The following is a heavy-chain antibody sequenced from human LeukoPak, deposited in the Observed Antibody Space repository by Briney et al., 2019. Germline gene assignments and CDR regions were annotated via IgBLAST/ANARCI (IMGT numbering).Heavy chain of an antibody. CDR3: ARVTGGDYVWGSYRYNFDY. Sequence: SETLSLTCAVSGGSISSGGYSWSWIRQPPGKGLEWIGEINHSGSTNYNPSLKSRVTISVDTPKTQFSLKLSSVTAADTAVYYCARVTGGDYVWGSYRYNFDYWGQGTLVTVSS. J-gene: IGHJ4*02. CDR1: GGSISSGGYS. V-gene: IGHV4-34*01. CDR2: INHSGST. D-gene: IGHD3-16*02.